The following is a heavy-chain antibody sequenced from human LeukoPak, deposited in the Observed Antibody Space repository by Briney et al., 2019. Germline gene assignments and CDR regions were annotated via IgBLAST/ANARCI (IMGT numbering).Heavy chain of an antibody. CDR1: GGSINSYY. CDR3: ARGDIVVVPAAIAYGMDV. V-gene: IGHV4-59*01. D-gene: IGHD2-2*01. CDR2: IYYSGST. Sequence: SETLSLTCTVSGGSINSYYWSWIRQPPGKGLEWIGYIYYSGSTNYNPSLKSRVTISVDTSKNQFSLRLSSVTAADTAVYYCARGDIVVVPAAIAYGMDVWGKGTTVTVSS. J-gene: IGHJ6*04.